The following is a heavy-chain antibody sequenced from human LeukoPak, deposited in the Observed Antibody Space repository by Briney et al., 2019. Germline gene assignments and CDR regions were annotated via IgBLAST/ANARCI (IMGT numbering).Heavy chain of an antibody. V-gene: IGHV3-30*09. CDR2: ISYDGSNK. CDR1: GFTFSSYA. J-gene: IGHJ4*02. CDR3: ARSPAGTTSRPFDY. D-gene: IGHD1-1*01. Sequence: PGGSLRLSFAASGFTFSSYAMHWVRQAPGKGLEWVAVISYDGSNKYYADSVKGRFAISRDNSKNTLYLQMNSLRAEDTAVYYCARSPAGTTSRPFDYWGQGTLVTVSS.